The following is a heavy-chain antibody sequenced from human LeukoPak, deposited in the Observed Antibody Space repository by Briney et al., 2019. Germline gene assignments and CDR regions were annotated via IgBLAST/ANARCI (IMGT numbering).Heavy chain of an antibody. CDR3: AKDPSYGSG. Sequence: GGSLRLSCAASGFTFSTYWMNWYRQAPGKGLEWVGNINQDASEINYVDSVRGRFTISRDNAKNSLHLQMNSLRPEDTAVYYCAKDPSYGSGWGQGTLVTVSS. V-gene: IGHV3-7*01. CDR2: INQDASEI. CDR1: GFTFSTYW. J-gene: IGHJ4*02. D-gene: IGHD3-10*01.